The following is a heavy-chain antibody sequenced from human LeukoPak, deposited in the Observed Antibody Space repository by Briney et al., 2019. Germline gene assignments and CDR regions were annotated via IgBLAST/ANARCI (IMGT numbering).Heavy chain of an antibody. D-gene: IGHD7-27*01. J-gene: IGHJ4*02. Sequence: KPSETLSLTCVVSGYSISSGYHWGWIRQPPGKGLEWIGSVYRSGTTYYDPSFKSRVTISVDTSKNQISLKVRSVAAADTAMYYCARENWVFDYWGQGILVTVSS. V-gene: IGHV4-38-2*02. CDR1: GYSISSGYH. CDR3: ARENWVFDY. CDR2: VYRSGTT.